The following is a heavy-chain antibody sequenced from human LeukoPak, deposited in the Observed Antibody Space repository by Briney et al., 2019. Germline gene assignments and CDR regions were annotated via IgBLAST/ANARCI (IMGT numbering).Heavy chain of an antibody. CDR1: GFTFSSYG. D-gene: IGHD2-21*02. CDR3: ARDCGGDCYRFDY. Sequence: GRSLRLSCAASGFTFSSYGMHWVRQAPGKGLEWVAVIWYDGSNKYYADSVKGRFTISRDNSKNTLYLQMNSLRAEDTAVYYCARDCGGDCYRFDYWGQGTLVTVSS. CDR2: IWYDGSNK. V-gene: IGHV3-33*01. J-gene: IGHJ4*02.